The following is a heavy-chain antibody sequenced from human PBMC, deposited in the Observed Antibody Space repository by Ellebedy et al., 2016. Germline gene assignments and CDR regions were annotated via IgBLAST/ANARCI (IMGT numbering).Heavy chain of an antibody. CDR2: ISWNGGST. J-gene: IGHJ4*02. CDR3: ARNRVKLDY. Sequence: GGSLRLXXAASGFNFHEYTMHWFRQAPGKGLEWVSLISWNGGSTYYADSVKGRFTISRDNAKNFLYLQMNSLRAEDTAVYYCARNRVKLDYWGQGTLVTVSS. CDR1: GFNFHEYT. V-gene: IGHV3-43*01. D-gene: IGHD5/OR15-5a*01.